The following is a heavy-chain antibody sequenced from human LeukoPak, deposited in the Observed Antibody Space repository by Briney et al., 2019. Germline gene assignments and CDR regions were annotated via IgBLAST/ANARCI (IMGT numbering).Heavy chain of an antibody. CDR2: INPNSGDT. J-gene: IGHJ6*04. D-gene: IGHD2-8*01. CDR1: GYTFTASY. Sequence: ASVKVSCKTSGYTFTASYIYWVRQAPGQGLEWMGRINPNSGDTDYAQKFQGRVTMTKDTAINTAYMEVRRLRSDDTADYYCARSAEHCANGVCFTKHSMDVWGKGTTVTVSS. CDR3: ARSAEHCANGVCFTKHSMDV. V-gene: IGHV1-2*02.